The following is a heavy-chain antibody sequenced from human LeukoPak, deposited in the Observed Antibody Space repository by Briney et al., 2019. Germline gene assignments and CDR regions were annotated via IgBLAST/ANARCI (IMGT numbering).Heavy chain of an antibody. CDR3: AKDSSYSSSWYDY. V-gene: IGHV3-53*01. J-gene: IGHJ4*02. Sequence: GGSLRLSCAASGFTVSSSFIYWVRRAPGKGLEWVSFIHRDDKTYYADSVKGRFTISRDNSKNTLYLQMNSLRGEDTAVYHCAKDSSYSSSWYDYWGQGTLVTVSS. CDR1: GFTVSSSF. CDR2: IHRDDKT. D-gene: IGHD6-13*01.